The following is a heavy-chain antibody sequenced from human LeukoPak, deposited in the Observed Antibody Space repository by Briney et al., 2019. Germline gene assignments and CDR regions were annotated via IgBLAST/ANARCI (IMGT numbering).Heavy chain of an antibody. J-gene: IGHJ4*02. V-gene: IGHV4-59*01. D-gene: IGHD3-22*01. Sequence: PSETLSLTCTVSGGSISSYYWSWIRQPPGKGLEWIGYIYYSGSTNYNPSLKSRVTIPVDTSKNQFSLKLSSVTAADTAVYYCARDMRRYYYDSSGYYRTTYYFDYWGQGTLVTVSS. CDR1: GGSISSYY. CDR2: IYYSGST. CDR3: ARDMRRYYYDSSGYYRTTYYFDY.